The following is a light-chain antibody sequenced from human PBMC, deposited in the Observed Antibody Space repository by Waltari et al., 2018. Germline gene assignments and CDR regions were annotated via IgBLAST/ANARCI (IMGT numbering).Light chain of an antibody. CDR2: LGS. V-gene: IGKV2-28*01. Sequence: DIVMTQSPLSLPVTPGEPASISCRSSQSLLHTNGVNYLDWYLQKPGQSPQLLIYLGSNRASGVPDRFSGSGSGTDFTLTISRVEAEDVGVYYCMQALLTPFTFGPGTKVDIK. CDR1: QSLLHTNGVNY. J-gene: IGKJ3*01. CDR3: MQALLTPFT.